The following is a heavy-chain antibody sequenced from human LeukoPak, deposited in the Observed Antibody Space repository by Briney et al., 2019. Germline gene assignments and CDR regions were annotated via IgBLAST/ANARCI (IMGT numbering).Heavy chain of an antibody. CDR3: AKADSSGYYYGY. V-gene: IGHV3-23*01. CDR2: ISGSGGST. Sequence: GGSLRLSCAASGFTFSSYAMSWVRQAPGKGLEWVSAISGSGGSTYYADSVKGRFTISRDNSKNTLYLQMNSLRAEDTAVYFCAKADSSGYYYGYWGQGTLVTVSS. J-gene: IGHJ4*02. D-gene: IGHD3-22*01. CDR1: GFTFSSYA.